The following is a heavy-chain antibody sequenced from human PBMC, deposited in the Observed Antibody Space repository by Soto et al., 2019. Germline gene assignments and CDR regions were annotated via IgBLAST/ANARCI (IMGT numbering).Heavy chain of an antibody. CDR3: ARDDLWFGESGYYYGMDV. CDR2: INHSGST. J-gene: IGHJ6*02. D-gene: IGHD3-10*01. Sequence: QVQLQQWGAGLLKPSETLSLTCAVYGGSFSGYYWSWIRQPPGKGLEWIGEINHSGSTNYNPYLKLRVTISVDTSTNQFSLKLSSVTAADTAVYYCARDDLWFGESGYYYGMDVWGQGTTVTVSS. CDR1: GGSFSGYY. V-gene: IGHV4-34*01.